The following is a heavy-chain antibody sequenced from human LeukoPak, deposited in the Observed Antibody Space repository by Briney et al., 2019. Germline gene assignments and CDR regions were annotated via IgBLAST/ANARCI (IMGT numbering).Heavy chain of an antibody. J-gene: IGHJ4*02. Sequence: SETLSLTCTVSGGSISSHYWSWIRQPPGKGLEWIGYIYYSGSTNYNPSLKSRVTISVDTSKNQFSLKLSSVTAADTAVYYCARESSNWNEDWGQGTLVTVSS. CDR3: ARESSNWNED. CDR2: IYYSGST. V-gene: IGHV4-59*11. D-gene: IGHD1-20*01. CDR1: GGSISSHY.